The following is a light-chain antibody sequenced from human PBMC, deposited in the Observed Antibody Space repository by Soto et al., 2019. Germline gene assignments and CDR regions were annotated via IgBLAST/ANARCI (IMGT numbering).Light chain of an antibody. CDR1: QSVASSH. CDR2: DAS. J-gene: IGKJ3*01. Sequence: EIVMTQSPSTLSVSAGERATLSCRASQSVASSHLAWYRQKPGQTPRLLIYDASSRATGIPDRISGSGSGTDFTLTISRLEPADFAVYYCRQYGSAPFTFGPGTKVYI. V-gene: IGKV3-20*01. CDR3: RQYGSAPFT.